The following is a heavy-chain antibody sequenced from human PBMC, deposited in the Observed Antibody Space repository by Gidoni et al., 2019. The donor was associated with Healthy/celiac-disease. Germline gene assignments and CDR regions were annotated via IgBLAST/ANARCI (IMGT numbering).Heavy chain of an antibody. D-gene: IGHD6-13*01. CDR2: ISSSGSTI. CDR3: ARDTGSSSWIVFDYYYYYGMDV. J-gene: IGHJ6*02. V-gene: IGHV3-48*03. Sequence: EVQLVESGGGLVQPGGSLRLSCAASGFTFSSYALNWVRQAPGKGLEWVSYISSSGSTIYYADSVKGRFTISRDNAKNSLYLQMNSLRAEDTAVYYCARDTGSSSWIVFDYYYYYGMDVWGQGTTVTVSS. CDR1: GFTFSSYA.